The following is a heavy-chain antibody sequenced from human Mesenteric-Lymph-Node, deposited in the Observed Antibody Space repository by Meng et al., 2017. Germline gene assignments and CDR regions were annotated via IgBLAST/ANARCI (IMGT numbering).Heavy chain of an antibody. J-gene: IGHJ5*02. Sequence: SETLSLTCAVYGGSFSGYYWSWIRQPPGKGLEWIGEINHSGSTNYNPSLKSRVTISVDTSKNQFSLKLSSVTAADTAVYYCARARAVSEIVVVPAAIHWFDPWGQGTLVTVSS. CDR3: ARARAVSEIVVVPAAIHWFDP. V-gene: IGHV4-34*01. CDR2: INHSGST. CDR1: GGSFSGYY. D-gene: IGHD2-2*01.